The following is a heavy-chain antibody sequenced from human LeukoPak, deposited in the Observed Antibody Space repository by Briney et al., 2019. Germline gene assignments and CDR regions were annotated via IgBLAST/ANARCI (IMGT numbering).Heavy chain of an antibody. D-gene: IGHD6-19*01. J-gene: IGHJ5*02. CDR2: INPNSGGT. V-gene: IGHV1-2*02. CDR1: AYTLTGYY. CDR3: ATYDQWLPHGFDP. Sequence: ASVKVSCTASAYTLTGYYLHWVRQAPGQGLEWMGWINPNSGGTNYAQKSQGRVTMTRDTSIGTAYLELNRLRSDDTAVYYCATYDQWLPHGFDPWGQGTLVTVSS.